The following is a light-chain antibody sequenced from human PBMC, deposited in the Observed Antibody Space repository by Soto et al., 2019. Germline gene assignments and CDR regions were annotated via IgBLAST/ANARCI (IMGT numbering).Light chain of an antibody. CDR1: NIGSKS. V-gene: IGLV3-21*02. Sequence: SYELTQPPSVSVAPGQTARITCGGNNIGSKSVHWYQQKPGQAPVLVVYDDSERPSGIPERFSGSNSGNTATLTISRVEAGDEADYYCQVWDSSSDHPEVVFGGGTQLTVL. J-gene: IGLJ2*01. CDR2: DDS. CDR3: QVWDSSSDHPEVV.